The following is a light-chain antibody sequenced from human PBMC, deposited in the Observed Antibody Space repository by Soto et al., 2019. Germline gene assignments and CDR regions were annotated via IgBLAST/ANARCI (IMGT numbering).Light chain of an antibody. CDR1: QSISSY. Sequence: DIQMTQSPSSLSASVGDRVTITCRASQSISSYLNWYQQKPGKAPKLLIYAASSLQSVVPSRFSGSGSGTDFTLTSSSLQPEDFATYYCQQSYSTPPWTFGQGTKVEIK. V-gene: IGKV1-39*01. CDR3: QQSYSTPPWT. CDR2: AAS. J-gene: IGKJ1*01.